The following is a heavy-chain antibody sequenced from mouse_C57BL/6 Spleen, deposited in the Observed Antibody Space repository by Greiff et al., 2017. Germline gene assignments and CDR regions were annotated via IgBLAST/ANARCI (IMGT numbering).Heavy chain of an antibody. J-gene: IGHJ2*01. D-gene: IGHD3-2*02. Sequence: QVQLQQSGAELVKPGASVTLSCKASGYTFTSYWMHWVKQRPGQGLEWIGMIHPNSGSTNYNEKFKSKATLTVDKSSSTAYMQLGGLTSEDSAVYYCARCEDSSGYWGQGTTLTVSS. CDR3: ARCEDSSGY. CDR2: IHPNSGST. CDR1: GYTFTSYW. V-gene: IGHV1-64*01.